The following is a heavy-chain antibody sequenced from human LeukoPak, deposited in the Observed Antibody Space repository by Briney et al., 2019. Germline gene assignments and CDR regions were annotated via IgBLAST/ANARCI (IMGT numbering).Heavy chain of an antibody. CDR3: ARAPLGYCSSTSCYHFDY. CDR1: GGTFSSYA. V-gene: IGHV1-69*05. J-gene: IGHJ4*02. Sequence: SVKVSCKASGGTFSSYAISWVRQAPGQGLEWMGGIIPIFGTANYAQKFQGRVTITTDESTSTAYMGLSSLRSEDTAVYYCARAPLGYCSSTSCYHFDYWGQGTLVTVSS. D-gene: IGHD2-2*01. CDR2: IIPIFGTA.